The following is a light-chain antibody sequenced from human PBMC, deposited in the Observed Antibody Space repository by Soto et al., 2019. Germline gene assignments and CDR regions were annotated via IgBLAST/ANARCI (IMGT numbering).Light chain of an antibody. V-gene: IGLV2-14*01. CDR3: SSYTGSSTPLV. CDR1: SSDVGGYNY. J-gene: IGLJ1*01. CDR2: EVS. Sequence: QSALTQPASVSGSPGQSITISCTGTSSDVGGYNYVYWYQQHPGKAPKLMIYEVSNRPSGVSNRFSGSKSGNTASLTISGLQADDEADYYCSSYTGSSTPLVFGTGTKLTVL.